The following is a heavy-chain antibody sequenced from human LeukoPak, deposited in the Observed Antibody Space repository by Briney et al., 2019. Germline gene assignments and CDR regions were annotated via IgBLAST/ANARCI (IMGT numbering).Heavy chain of an antibody. V-gene: IGHV3-30-3*01. CDR1: GFTFSSYA. Sequence: PGGSLRLSCAASGFTFSSYAMHWVRQAPGKGLEWVAVISYDGSNKYYADSVKGRFTISRDNSKNTLYLQMNSLRAEDTAVYYCTLTYYYGSGRGTPLDVWGQGTTVTVSS. CDR3: TLTYYYGSGRGTPLDV. CDR2: ISYDGSNK. D-gene: IGHD3-10*01. J-gene: IGHJ6*02.